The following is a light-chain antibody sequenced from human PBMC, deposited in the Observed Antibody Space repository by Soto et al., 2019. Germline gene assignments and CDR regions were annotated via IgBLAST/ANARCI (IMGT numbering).Light chain of an antibody. CDR3: SSYTSYYILGL. V-gene: IGLV2-14*01. Sequence: QSVLTQPASVSGSPGQSITISCTGTSSDIGGYNFVSWYQQHPGKAPKLIIYEVSNRPSGVSNRFSGSKSGNTASLTISGLQAEDEAEYYCSSYTSYYILGLFGRGTKLTVL. J-gene: IGLJ2*01. CDR2: EVS. CDR1: SSDIGGYNF.